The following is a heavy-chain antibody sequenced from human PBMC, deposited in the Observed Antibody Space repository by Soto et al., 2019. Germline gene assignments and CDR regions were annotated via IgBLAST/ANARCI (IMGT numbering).Heavy chain of an antibody. Sequence: SETLCLTYAVYGGSFRDYYWTWIRQPPGKGLEWIGEIKHGGGTNYNPSLKSRVTISVDTSKNQFSLKLNSVTAADTAVYYCVTSNSGTSRYGMDVWGQGITVTVSS. D-gene: IGHD1-26*01. CDR1: GGSFRDYY. CDR2: IKHGGGT. V-gene: IGHV4-34*01. J-gene: IGHJ6*02. CDR3: VTSNSGTSRYGMDV.